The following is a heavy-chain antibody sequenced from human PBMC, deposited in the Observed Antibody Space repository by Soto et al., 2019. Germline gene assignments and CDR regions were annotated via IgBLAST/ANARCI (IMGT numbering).Heavy chain of an antibody. CDR1: GDSITSGGYL. CDR2: IHHSGRT. Sequence: SETLSLTCTVSGDSITSGGYLWTWIRQPPGQGLEWLGHIHHSGRTYYSPSLKSRVTISMDGSNNRFSLRLTSVTAADTAVYYCARGQYCSGGSCYSEPFTCWGPGTPVTVSS. CDR3: ARGQYCSGGSCYSEPFTC. V-gene: IGHV4-30-2*01. D-gene: IGHD2-15*01. J-gene: IGHJ4*02.